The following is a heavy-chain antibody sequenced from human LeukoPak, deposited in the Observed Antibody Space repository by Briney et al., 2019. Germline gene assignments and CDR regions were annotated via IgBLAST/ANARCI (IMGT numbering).Heavy chain of an antibody. CDR1: GYTFTSYG. V-gene: IGHV1-18*01. Sequence: ASVKVSCXASGYTFTSYGISWVRLARGRGLEWMGWISAYNGNTNYAQKLQGRVTMTTDTSTSTAYMELRSLRSDDTAVYYCARVQDYYYYMDVWGKGTTVTVSS. J-gene: IGHJ6*03. CDR2: ISAYNGNT. CDR3: ARVQDYYYYMDV.